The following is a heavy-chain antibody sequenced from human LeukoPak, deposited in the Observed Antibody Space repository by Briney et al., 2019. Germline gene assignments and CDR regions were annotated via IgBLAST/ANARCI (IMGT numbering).Heavy chain of an antibody. D-gene: IGHD1-26*01. J-gene: IGHJ4*02. CDR2: ISGSGGST. CDR3: ARDSGLWGSFDY. V-gene: IGHV3-23*01. Sequence: GGTLRLSCAASGFTFSSYGMSWVRQAPGKGLEWVSAISGSGGSTYYADSVKGRFTISRDNSKNTLYLQMNSLRAEDTAVYYYARDSGLWGSFDYWGQGTLVTVSS. CDR1: GFTFSSYG.